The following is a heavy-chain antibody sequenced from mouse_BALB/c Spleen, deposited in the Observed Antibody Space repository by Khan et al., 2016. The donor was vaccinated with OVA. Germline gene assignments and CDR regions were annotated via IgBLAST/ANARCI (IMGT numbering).Heavy chain of an antibody. CDR1: GYTFTDYI. V-gene: IGHV1-77*01. CDR2: IYPGSDIT. CDR3: ARSGYGTFAY. Sequence: QVQLQQSGPELVKPGASVKMSCKASGYTFTDYIINWVKQRTGQGLEWIGDIYPGSDITYYNEKFKAKATLTADKSSNTVYMQLSSLTSEDSAVYCCARSGYGTFAYWGQGTLVTVSA. J-gene: IGHJ3*01. D-gene: IGHD2-10*02.